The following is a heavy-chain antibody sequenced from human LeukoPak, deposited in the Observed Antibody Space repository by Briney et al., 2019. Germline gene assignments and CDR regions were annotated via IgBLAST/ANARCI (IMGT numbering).Heavy chain of an antibody. CDR1: GVSITNYY. V-gene: IGHV4-4*07. CDR3: ARDWATGQHSD. D-gene: IGHD1-1*01. CDR2: IYISGST. Sequence: SETLSLTCTVSGVSITNYYWSWIRQPADKGLEWIGRIYISGSTNYNPSLKSRVTMSVDTSKNHFSLKLNSVTAADTAIYYCARDWATGQHSDWGQGTLVTVSS. J-gene: IGHJ4*02.